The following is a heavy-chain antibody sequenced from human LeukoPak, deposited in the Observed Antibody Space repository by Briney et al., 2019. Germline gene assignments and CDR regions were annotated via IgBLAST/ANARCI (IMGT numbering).Heavy chain of an antibody. CDR1: TYTFTYFG. D-gene: IGHD3-3*02. CDR2: IRPHNGDT. CDR3: ARDRIFGVASDYYMDV. V-gene: IGHV1-18*01. Sequence: ASVKVSCKTSTYTFTYFGLSWVRQAPGQGLEWMGWIRPHNGDTNYAQKFQGRVTLTTDTSTNTVYLELRSLRSDDTAVYFCARDRIFGVASDYYMDVWGKGTPVAVSS. J-gene: IGHJ6*03.